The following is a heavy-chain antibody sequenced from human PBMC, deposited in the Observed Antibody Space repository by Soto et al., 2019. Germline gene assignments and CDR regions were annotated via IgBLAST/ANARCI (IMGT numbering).Heavy chain of an antibody. V-gene: IGHV1-46*01. Sequence: ASVKVSCKASGYTFTSYYMHWVRQAPGQGLEWMGIINPSGGSTSYAQKFQGRVTMTRDTSTSTVYMELSSLRSEDTAVYYCARAIVRLLRGPDFDYWGQGTLVTVSS. CDR1: GYTFTSYY. CDR3: ARAIVRLLRGPDFDY. CDR2: INPSGGST. J-gene: IGHJ4*02. D-gene: IGHD3-16*02.